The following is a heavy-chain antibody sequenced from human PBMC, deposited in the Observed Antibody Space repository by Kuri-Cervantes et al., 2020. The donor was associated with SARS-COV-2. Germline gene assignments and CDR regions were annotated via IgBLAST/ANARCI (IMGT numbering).Heavy chain of an antibody. J-gene: IGHJ4*02. D-gene: IGHD6-6*01. CDR1: GGSIRGDRDY. CDR2: IFHDGNV. V-gene: IGHV4-39*01. CDR3: ARHRRWGSIVARPGYFDY. Sequence: GSLRLSCTVSGGSIRGDRDYWGWIRQPPGKGPEWIGSIFHDGNVFYNPSLKSRVTISVDTSKNQFSLKLSSVTAADTAVYYCARHRRWGSIVARPGYFDYWGQGTLVTVSS.